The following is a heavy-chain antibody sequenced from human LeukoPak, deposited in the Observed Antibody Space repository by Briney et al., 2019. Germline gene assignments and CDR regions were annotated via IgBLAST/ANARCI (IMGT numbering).Heavy chain of an antibody. CDR2: IIPIFGTA. CDR1: GYTFTSYF. Sequence: SVKVSCKASGYTFTSYFMYWVRQAPGQGLEWMGGIIPIFGTANYAQKFQGRVTITADKSTSTAYMGLSSLRSEDTAVYYCARDGESHQNYWGQGTLVTVSS. CDR3: ARDGESHQNY. J-gene: IGHJ4*02. D-gene: IGHD3-3*01. V-gene: IGHV1-69*06.